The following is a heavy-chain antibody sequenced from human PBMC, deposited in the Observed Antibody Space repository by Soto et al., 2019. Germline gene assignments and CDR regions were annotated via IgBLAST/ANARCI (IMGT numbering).Heavy chain of an antibody. J-gene: IGHJ4*02. CDR1: GFTFSSYA. D-gene: IGHD3-16*01. V-gene: IGHV3-30-3*01. Sequence: GGSLRLSCAASGFTFSSYAMHWVRQAPGKGLEWVAVISYDGSNKYYADSVKGRFTISRDNSKNTLYLQMNSLRAEDTAVYYCARDQVKEYHVGLVDYWGQGTLVTVSS. CDR3: ARDQVKEYHVGLVDY. CDR2: ISYDGSNK.